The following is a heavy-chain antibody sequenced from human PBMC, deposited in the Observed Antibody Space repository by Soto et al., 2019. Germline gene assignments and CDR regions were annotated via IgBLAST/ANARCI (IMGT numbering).Heavy chain of an antibody. J-gene: IGHJ4*02. Sequence: WETLSLTCTVSGGSISGSISRYYWSWIRQPAGKGLEWIGHIYTSGSTNYNPSLKSRVTMSVDTSRNRFSLKLTSVTAADTAVYFCASTFPYSDTSGYYPHWGQGTLVTVSS. CDR1: GGSISGSISRYY. CDR2: IYTSGST. V-gene: IGHV4-4*07. CDR3: ASTFPYSDTSGYYPH. D-gene: IGHD3-22*01.